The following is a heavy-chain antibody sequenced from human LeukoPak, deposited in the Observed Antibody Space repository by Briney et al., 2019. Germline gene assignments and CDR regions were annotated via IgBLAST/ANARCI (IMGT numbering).Heavy chain of an antibody. V-gene: IGHV4-61*01. J-gene: IGHJ4*02. CDR1: GGSVSSGSYY. D-gene: IGHD3-10*01. CDR3: ATTIPGEYYFDY. CDR2: IYYSGST. Sequence: PSETLSLTCTVSGGSVSSGSYYWSWIRQPPGKGLEWIGYIYYSGSTNYNPSLKSRVTISVDTSKNQSSLKLSSVTAADTAVYYCATTIPGEYYFDYWGQGTLVTVSS.